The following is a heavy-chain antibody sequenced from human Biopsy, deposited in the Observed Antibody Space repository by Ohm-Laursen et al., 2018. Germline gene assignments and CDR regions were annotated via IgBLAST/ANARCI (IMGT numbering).Heavy chain of an antibody. CDR3: ARHSLDDFWSGAHYYFDY. V-gene: IGHV4-39*01. Sequence: SDTLSLTCGVSGGSISSRNHYWGWLRQPPGEGLEWIGHVCYSGSTFYNSSLESRVTVSVDTSKNQFHLRLTSMSASDTAVYYGARHSLDDFWSGAHYYFDYWGLGTLVTVSS. CDR2: VCYSGST. J-gene: IGHJ4*02. D-gene: IGHD3-3*01. CDR1: GGSISSRNHY.